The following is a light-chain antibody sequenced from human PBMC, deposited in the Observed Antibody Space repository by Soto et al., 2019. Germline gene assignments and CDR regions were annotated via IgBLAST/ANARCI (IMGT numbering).Light chain of an antibody. J-gene: IGLJ3*02. Sequence: QSVLTQPPSVSGAPGQRVTISCTGSSSNIGAGYDVHWYQQLPGTAPKLLIYGNSNRPSGVPDRFSGSKSGTSASLAIAGLQADYEAHYYCQSYDSSLSIGVFGGGTEPTVL. CDR2: GNS. CDR1: SSNIGAGYD. V-gene: IGLV1-40*01. CDR3: QSYDSSLSIGV.